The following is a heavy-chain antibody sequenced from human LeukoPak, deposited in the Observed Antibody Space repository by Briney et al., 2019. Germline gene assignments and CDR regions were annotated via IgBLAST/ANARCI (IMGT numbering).Heavy chain of an antibody. D-gene: IGHD1-26*01. V-gene: IGHV3-21*01. CDR3: AREGVGATTNYFDY. CDR1: GFTFSSYN. J-gene: IGHJ4*02. CDR2: ISSSSSYI. Sequence: PGGSLRLSCAASGFTFSSYNMNWVRQAPGKGLEWVSSISSSSSYIYYADSVKGRFTISRDNAKNSLYLQMNSLRAEHTAVYYCAREGVGATTNYFDYWGQGTLVTVSS.